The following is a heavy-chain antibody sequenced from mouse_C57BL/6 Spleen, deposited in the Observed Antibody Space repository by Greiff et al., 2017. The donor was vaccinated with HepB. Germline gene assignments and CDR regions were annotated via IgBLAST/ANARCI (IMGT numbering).Heavy chain of an antibody. Sequence: QVQLQQSGAELVKPGASVKMSCKASGYTFTSYWITWVKQRPGQGLEWIGDIYPGSGSTNYNEKFKSKATLTVDTSSSTAYMQLSSLTSEDSAVYYCARNPFYYYGSSPFAYWGQGTLVTVSA. J-gene: IGHJ3*01. D-gene: IGHD1-1*01. CDR1: GYTFTSYW. CDR2: IYPGSGST. V-gene: IGHV1-55*01. CDR3: ARNPFYYYGSSPFAY.